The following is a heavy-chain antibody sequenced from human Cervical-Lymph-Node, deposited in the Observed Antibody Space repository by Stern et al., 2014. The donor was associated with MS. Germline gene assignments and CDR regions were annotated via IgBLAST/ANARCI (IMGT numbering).Heavy chain of an antibody. CDR3: ARPPPRRKWDDPNYGMDV. V-gene: IGHV5-51*03. Sequence: EVQLVQSGAEVKKPGESLKISCKGSGYTFTNNWIAWVRQMPGKGLEWMGIIYPDDSDIRYSPSLQGQFTLSADKSISTASLQGSSLRAADSAVYYCARPPPRRKWDDPNYGMDVWGQGTTVTVSS. D-gene: IGHD1-1*01. J-gene: IGHJ6*02. CDR2: IYPDDSDI. CDR1: GYTFTNNW.